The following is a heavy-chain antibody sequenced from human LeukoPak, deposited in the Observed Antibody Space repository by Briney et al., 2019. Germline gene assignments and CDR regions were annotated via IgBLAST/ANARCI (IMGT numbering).Heavy chain of an antibody. CDR2: IYYSGST. CDR3: ARVGLSRGYYYYYGMDV. J-gene: IGHJ6*02. Sequence: SETLSLTCTVSGGSISSYYWSWIRQPPGKGLEWIGYIYYSGSTNYNPSLKSRVTISVDTSKNQFSLKLSSVTAADTAVYYCARVGLSRGYYYYYGMDVWGQGTTVTVSS. CDR1: GGSISSYY. V-gene: IGHV4-59*12.